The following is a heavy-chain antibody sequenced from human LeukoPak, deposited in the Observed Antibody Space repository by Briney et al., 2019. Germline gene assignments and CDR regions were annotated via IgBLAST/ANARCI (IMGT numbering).Heavy chain of an antibody. CDR3: AREFNSSTWRPLDY. J-gene: IGHJ4*02. CDR2: IFTSGST. D-gene: IGHD6-13*01. CDR1: GGSISSYY. V-gene: IGHV4-4*07. Sequence: SETLSLTCTVSGGSISSYYWSWIRQPAGKGLEWIGRIFTSGSTTYNPSLKSRVTMSVDTSKNQFSLKLTSVNAADTAVYYCAREFNSSTWRPLDYWGQGSLVTVSS.